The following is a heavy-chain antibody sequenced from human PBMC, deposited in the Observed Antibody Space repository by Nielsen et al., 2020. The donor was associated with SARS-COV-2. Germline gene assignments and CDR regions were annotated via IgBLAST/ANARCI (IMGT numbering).Heavy chain of an antibody. D-gene: IGHD4-17*01. CDR3: ARDDTVTMYYYSYYGMDV. V-gene: IGHV1-46*01. CDR2: INTSDGST. CDR1: GYTFTSYG. Sequence: ASVKVSCKASGYTFTSYGISWVRQAPGQGLEWMGIINTSDGSTTYAQKFQGRVTMTRDTSTRTVYMELRSLRSEDTAVYYCARDDTVTMYYYSYYGMDVWGQGTTVTVSS. J-gene: IGHJ6*02.